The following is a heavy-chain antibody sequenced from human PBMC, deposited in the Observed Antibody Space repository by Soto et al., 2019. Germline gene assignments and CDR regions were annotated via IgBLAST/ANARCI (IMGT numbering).Heavy chain of an antibody. CDR2: MNPNSGNT. D-gene: IGHD3-22*01. CDR1: GYTFTSYD. V-gene: IGHV1-8*02. J-gene: IGHJ5*02. Sequence: ASVKVSCKASGYTFTSYDINWVRQATGQGLEYLGWMNPNSGNTGYVQKFQGRVTLTRNTSISTAYMELSSLRAEDTAVYYCAEISYDSSGYFSWGQGTLVTVS. CDR3: AEISYDSSGYFS.